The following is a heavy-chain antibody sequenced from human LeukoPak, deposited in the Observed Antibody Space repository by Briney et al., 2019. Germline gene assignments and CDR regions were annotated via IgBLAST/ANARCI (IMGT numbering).Heavy chain of an antibody. CDR2: ISSDGRHI. D-gene: IGHD5-18*01. CDR3: AKDRPQIWSYVGIFDH. Sequence: GGSLRLSCAASGFTFSAYNMHWVRQAPGKGLEWVAVISSDGRHIDYPDSVQGRFTISRDISKNTLYLQMNSLRDDDTAVYFCAKDRPQIWSYVGIFDHWGQGALVTVSS. V-gene: IGHV3-30*04. J-gene: IGHJ4*02. CDR1: GFTFSAYN.